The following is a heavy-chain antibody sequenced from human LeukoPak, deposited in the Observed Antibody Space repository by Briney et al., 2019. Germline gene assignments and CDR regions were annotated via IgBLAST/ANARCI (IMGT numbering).Heavy chain of an antibody. Sequence: GSLRLSCAASGFTFSSYAMSWVRQAPGKGLEWVSAISGSGGSTYYADSVKGRFTIPRDNSKNTLYLQMNSLRAEDTAVYYCAKARYCSGGSCYSDYWGQGTLVTVSS. J-gene: IGHJ4*02. CDR1: GFTFSSYA. CDR2: ISGSGGST. D-gene: IGHD2-15*01. V-gene: IGHV3-23*01. CDR3: AKARYCSGGSCYSDY.